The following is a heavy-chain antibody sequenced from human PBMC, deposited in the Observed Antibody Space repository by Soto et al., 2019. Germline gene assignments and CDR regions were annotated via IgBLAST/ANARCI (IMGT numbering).Heavy chain of an antibody. CDR1: GFTFSSYA. CDR2: ISYDGSNK. Sequence: PGESLKISCAASGFTFSSYAMHWVRQAPGKGLEWVAVISYDGSNKYYADSVKGRFTISRDNSKNTLYLQMNSLRAEDTAVYYCARDSVVVPAAMGYGYFDYWGQGTLVTVSS. CDR3: ARDSVVVPAAMGYGYFDY. D-gene: IGHD2-2*01. V-gene: IGHV3-30-3*01. J-gene: IGHJ4*02.